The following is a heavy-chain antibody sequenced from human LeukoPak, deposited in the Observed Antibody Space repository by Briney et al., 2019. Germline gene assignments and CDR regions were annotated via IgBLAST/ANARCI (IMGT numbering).Heavy chain of an antibody. V-gene: IGHV4-4*07. CDR3: ARHGVVVAAALDY. CDR2: IYTSGST. Sequence: SETLSLTCTVSGGSISSYYRSWIRQPAGKGLEWIGRIYTSGSTNYNPSLKSRVTMSVDTSKNQFSLKLSSVTAADTAVYYCARHGVVVAAALDYWGQGTLVTVSS. J-gene: IGHJ4*02. D-gene: IGHD2-15*01. CDR1: GGSISSYY.